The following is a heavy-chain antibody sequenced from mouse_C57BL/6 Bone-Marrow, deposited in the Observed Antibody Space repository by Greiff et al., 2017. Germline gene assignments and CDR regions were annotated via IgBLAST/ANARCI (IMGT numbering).Heavy chain of an antibody. CDR2: IYWDDDT. Sequence: QVQLKECGPGILQSSQTLSLPCSFSGFSLRTSGMGVSWIRQPSGKGLEWLAHIYWDDDTRYTPSLKSRLTISKDTSRNQGVLKITSVDTADTATYYCARNNYDAMDYGGQGTSVTVSS. J-gene: IGHJ4*01. CDR1: GFSLRTSGMG. V-gene: IGHV8-12*01. CDR3: ARNNYDAMDY.